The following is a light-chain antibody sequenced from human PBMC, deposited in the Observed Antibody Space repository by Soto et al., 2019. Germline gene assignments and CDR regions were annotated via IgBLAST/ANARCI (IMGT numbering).Light chain of an antibody. Sequence: SRFILALSPGERATLSCSARQSVSISYLAWYKQKPGQAPRLLIYGASSRATGITARFSGSGSGTDFTLTISRLEPEDSAVYSCQQSGSSRTFGQGTNVAIK. J-gene: IGKJ1*01. CDR1: QSVSISY. CDR3: QQSGSSRT. CDR2: GAS. V-gene: IGKV3-20*01.